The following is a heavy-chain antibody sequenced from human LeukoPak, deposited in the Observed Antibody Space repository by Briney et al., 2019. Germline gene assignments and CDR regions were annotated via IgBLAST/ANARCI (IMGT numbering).Heavy chain of an antibody. CDR1: GFTFSSYA. CDR2: ISGSGGST. CDR3: AKDIGYCSSTSCYGGLDY. J-gene: IGHJ4*02. Sequence: GGSLRLSCAASGFTFSSYAMSWVRQAPGKGLEWVSAISGSGGSTYYADSVKGRFTISRDNSKNTLYLQMNSLRAGDTAVYYCAKDIGYCSSTSCYGGLDYWGQGTLVTVSS. D-gene: IGHD2-2*03. V-gene: IGHV3-23*01.